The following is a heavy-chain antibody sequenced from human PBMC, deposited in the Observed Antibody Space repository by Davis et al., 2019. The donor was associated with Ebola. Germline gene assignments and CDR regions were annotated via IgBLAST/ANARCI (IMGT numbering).Heavy chain of an antibody. V-gene: IGHV1-2*06. CDR3: ARERIVVVVAATQNYYDYGMDV. J-gene: IGHJ6*04. Sequence: ASVHVSCMASGGTFSSYTISWVRQAPGQGLECMGRINPNSGGTNYAQKFQGRVTMTRNTSISTAYMELSSLRSEDTAVYYCARERIVVVVAATQNYYDYGMDVWGKGTTVTVSS. CDR2: INPNSGGT. D-gene: IGHD2-15*01. CDR1: GGTFSSYT.